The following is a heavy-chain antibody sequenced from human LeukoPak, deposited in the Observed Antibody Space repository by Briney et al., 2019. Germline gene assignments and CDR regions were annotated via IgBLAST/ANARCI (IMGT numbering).Heavy chain of an antibody. J-gene: IGHJ5*02. D-gene: IGHD3-22*01. CDR1: GGSLSNYY. Sequence: SETLSLTYTVSGGSLSNYYWNWIRQPAGKGLEWIGRIYTSGTTNYNPSLRSRVTMSVDTSKNQFSLKVSSVTAADTAVYYCARCPVDGSDSSGRRWFDPWGQGTLVTVSS. CDR2: IYTSGTT. CDR3: ARCPVDGSDSSGRRWFDP. V-gene: IGHV4-4*07.